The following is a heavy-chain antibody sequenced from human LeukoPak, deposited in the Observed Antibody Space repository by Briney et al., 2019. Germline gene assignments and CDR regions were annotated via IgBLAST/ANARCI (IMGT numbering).Heavy chain of an antibody. Sequence: ASVKVSCKASGYTFTGYYMHWVRQAPGQGLEWMGRINPNSGGTNYAQKFQGRITMTRDTSISTAYMELSRLRSDDTAVYYCAREKCSSTSCYTGHDAFDIWGQGTMVTVS. J-gene: IGHJ3*02. D-gene: IGHD2-2*02. CDR1: GYTFTGYY. CDR3: AREKCSSTSCYTGHDAFDI. V-gene: IGHV1-2*06. CDR2: INPNSGGT.